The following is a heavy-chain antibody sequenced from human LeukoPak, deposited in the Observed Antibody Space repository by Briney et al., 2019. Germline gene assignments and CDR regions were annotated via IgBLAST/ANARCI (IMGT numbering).Heavy chain of an antibody. CDR1: GGTFSSYA. J-gene: IGHJ3*02. V-gene: IGHV1-69*05. CDR2: IITISGTA. CDR3: ARADTAMAPYAFDI. Sequence: SVKVSCKASGGTFSSYAINWVRQAPGQGLEWMGRIITISGTANYAQKFQGRVTITTDESTSTAHMELSSLRSDDTAVYYCARADTAMAPYAFDIWGQGTMVTVS. D-gene: IGHD5-18*01.